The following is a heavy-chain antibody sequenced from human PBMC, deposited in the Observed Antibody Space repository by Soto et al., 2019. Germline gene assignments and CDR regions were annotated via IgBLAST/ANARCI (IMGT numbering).Heavy chain of an antibody. CDR1: GGSISSYY. Sequence: PSETLSLTCTVSGGSISSYYWRWIRQPPGKGLEWIGYIYYGGSTNYNPSLKSRVTISVDTSKNQFSLKLSSVTAADTAVYYCARGGDYYDSSGYPYDYWGQGTLVTVSS. D-gene: IGHD3-22*01. J-gene: IGHJ4*02. CDR3: ARGGDYYDSSGYPYDY. CDR2: IYYGGST. V-gene: IGHV4-59*01.